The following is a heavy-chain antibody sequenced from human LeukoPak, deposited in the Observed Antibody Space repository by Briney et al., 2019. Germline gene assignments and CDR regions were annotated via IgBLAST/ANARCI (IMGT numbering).Heavy chain of an antibody. CDR3: ARQMDYGDYRTGGY. CDR2: IYPADSDT. CDR1: GSSFNGYW. Sequence: GESLKISCKASGSSFNGYWIGWVRQMPGKGLEWMGIIYPADSDTRYSPSFQGQVTISADESFSTAYLQWSSLKASDTAMYYCARQMDYGDYRTGGYWGQGTLVTVSS. J-gene: IGHJ4*02. D-gene: IGHD4-17*01. V-gene: IGHV5-51*01.